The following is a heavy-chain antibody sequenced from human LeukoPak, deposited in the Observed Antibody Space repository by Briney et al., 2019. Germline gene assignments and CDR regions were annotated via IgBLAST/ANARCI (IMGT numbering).Heavy chain of an antibody. J-gene: IGHJ6*03. Sequence: GESLKISCKGSGYSFTSYWIGWVRQMPGKGLEWMGIICPGDSDTRYSPSFQGQVTISADKSISTAYLQWSSLKASDTAMYYCARGYCSSTSCYPDDSYYYYYMDVWGKGTTVTVSS. CDR3: ARGYCSSTSCYPDDSYYYYYMDV. CDR1: GYSFTSYW. CDR2: ICPGDSDT. V-gene: IGHV5-51*01. D-gene: IGHD2-2*01.